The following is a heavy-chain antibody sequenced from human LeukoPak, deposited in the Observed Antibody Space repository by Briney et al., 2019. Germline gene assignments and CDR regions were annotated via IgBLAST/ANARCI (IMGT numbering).Heavy chain of an antibody. D-gene: IGHD4-17*01. J-gene: IGHJ4*02. CDR1: GVTFNTYV. CDR2: ISSLGRRI. V-gene: IGHV3-48*03. CDR3: ARDDSTVTRFDF. Sequence: GSLTLSCAASGVTFNTYVMNWIRQAPGKGLECLSSISSLGRRIYYADSVKGRFTISRDNARNSLYLQMNRLRVEDTALYYCARDDSTVTRFDFWGQGTLVTVSS.